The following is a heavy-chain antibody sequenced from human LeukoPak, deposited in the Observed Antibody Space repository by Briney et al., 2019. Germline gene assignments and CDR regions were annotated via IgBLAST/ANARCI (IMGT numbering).Heavy chain of an antibody. CDR1: GGSISSYY. Sequence: SETLSLTYTVSGGSISSYYWSWIRQPPGKGLEWIGYMYYSGSTNYNPSLKSRVTISVDTSKNQFSLKLSSVTAADTAVYYCAGSWFGELALYYYGMDVWGQGTTVTVSS. J-gene: IGHJ6*02. CDR2: MYYSGST. CDR3: AGSWFGELALYYYGMDV. D-gene: IGHD3-10*01. V-gene: IGHV4-59*01.